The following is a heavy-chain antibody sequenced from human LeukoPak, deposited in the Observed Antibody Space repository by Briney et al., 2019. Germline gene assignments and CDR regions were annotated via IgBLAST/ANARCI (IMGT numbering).Heavy chain of an antibody. CDR2: ISGSGDNT. V-gene: IGHV3-23*01. D-gene: IGHD3-22*01. CDR3: AKGSYYDSSGSFYFDY. J-gene: IGHJ4*02. Sequence: GGSLRLSCAASGFTFSTYGMSWVRQAPGKGLEWVSGISGSGDNTYYADSVKGRFTISRDNSKNTLYVQVNSLGTEDTAAYYCAKGSYYDSSGSFYFDYWGQGTLVTVSS. CDR1: GFTFSTYG.